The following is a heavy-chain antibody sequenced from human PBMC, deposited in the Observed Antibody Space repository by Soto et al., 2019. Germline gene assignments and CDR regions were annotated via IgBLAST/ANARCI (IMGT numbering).Heavy chain of an antibody. Sequence: PSETLSLTCTVSGGPISSGDYYWSWIRQPPGKGLEWIGYIYYSGSTYYNPSLKSRVTISVDTSKNQFSLKLSSVTAADTAVYYCARSPHIAAAGQFDYWGQGTLVTVSS. CDR1: GGPISSGDYY. CDR3: ARSPHIAAAGQFDY. J-gene: IGHJ4*02. V-gene: IGHV4-30-4*01. D-gene: IGHD6-13*01. CDR2: IYYSGST.